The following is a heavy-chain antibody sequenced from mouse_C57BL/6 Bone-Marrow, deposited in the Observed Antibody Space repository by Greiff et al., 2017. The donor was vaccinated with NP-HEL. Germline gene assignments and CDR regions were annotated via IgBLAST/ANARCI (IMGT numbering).Heavy chain of an antibody. CDR2: VNPSSGYT. V-gene: IGHV1-7*01. CDR1: GYTFTSYW. J-gene: IGHJ3*01. D-gene: IGHD2-3*01. CDR3: AREGWLLAWFAY. Sequence: VQLQQSGAELVKPGASVKLSCKASGYTFTSYWMHWVKQRPGQGLEWIGYVNPSSGYTKYNHKFKDKATLTVDKSSSAAYMQLSSLTYEDSAVYYCAREGWLLAWFAYWGRGTLVTVSA.